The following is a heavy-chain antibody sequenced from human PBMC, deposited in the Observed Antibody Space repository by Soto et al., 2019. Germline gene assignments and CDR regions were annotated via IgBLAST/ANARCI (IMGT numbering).Heavy chain of an antibody. Sequence: GGSLRLSCAASGFTFSSYAMHWVRQAPGKGLEWVAVISYDGSNKYYADSVKGRFTISRDNSKNTLYLQMNSLRAEDTAVYYCARAELWSGYYAYWGQGTLVTVSS. CDR1: GFTFSSYA. CDR3: ARAELWSGYYAY. V-gene: IGHV3-30-3*01. D-gene: IGHD3-3*01. J-gene: IGHJ4*02. CDR2: ISYDGSNK.